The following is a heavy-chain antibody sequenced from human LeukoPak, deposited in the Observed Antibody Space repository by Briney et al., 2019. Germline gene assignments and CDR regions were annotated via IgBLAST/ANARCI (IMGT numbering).Heavy chain of an antibody. Sequence: ASVKVSCKTSGYTFTAYYMHWVRQAPGQGLEWMGRINPNSGGTNYAQKFKGRVTMTRATYISTAYMQLSRLRSDDTAVYFCARDLSGISSATDAFDIWGQGTMVTVSS. CDR1: GYTFTAYY. D-gene: IGHD1-14*01. V-gene: IGHV1-2*06. J-gene: IGHJ3*02. CDR2: INPNSGGT. CDR3: ARDLSGISSATDAFDI.